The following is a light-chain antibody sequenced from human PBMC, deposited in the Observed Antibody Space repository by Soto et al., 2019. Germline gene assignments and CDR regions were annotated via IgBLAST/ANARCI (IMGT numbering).Light chain of an antibody. CDR2: EDN. CDR1: SGSIASNY. Sequence: NFMLTQPHSVSASPGKTVTISCTHSSGSIASNYVQWYQQRPGSSPTTVIYEDNQRPSGVPDRFSGSIDSSSNSASLTISGLKTEDEADYYCQSYDSSNLWVFGGGTQLTVL. J-gene: IGLJ3*02. V-gene: IGLV6-57*01. CDR3: QSYDSSNLWV.